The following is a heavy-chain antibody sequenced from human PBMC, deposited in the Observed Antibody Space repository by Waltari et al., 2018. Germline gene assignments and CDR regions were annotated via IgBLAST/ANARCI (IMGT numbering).Heavy chain of an antibody. CDR3: ARASSIVGFPAY. Sequence: QVQLQESGPGLVKPSETLSLTCTVSGGSISSYYWSWIRQPPGKGLEWIGYIYYSGSTNYNPSLKSRVTISVDTSKNQFSLKLSSVTAADTAVYYCARASSIVGFPAYWGQGTLVTVSS. J-gene: IGHJ4*02. CDR1: GGSISSYY. D-gene: IGHD3-22*01. CDR2: IYYSGST. V-gene: IGHV4-59*01.